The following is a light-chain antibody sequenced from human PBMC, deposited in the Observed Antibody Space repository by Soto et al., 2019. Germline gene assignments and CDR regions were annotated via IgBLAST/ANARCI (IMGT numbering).Light chain of an antibody. CDR2: DVS. J-gene: IGLJ1*01. Sequence: QSALTQPASVSGSTGQSITISCTGTSSDVGGYNYVSWYQQHPGKAPKLMIYDVSNRPPGVSNRFSGSKSGNTASLTISGRKAEDEDDYYCSTYTSSSNLLYVFGTGTKLSVL. V-gene: IGLV2-14*01. CDR3: STYTSSSNLLYV. CDR1: SSDVGGYNY.